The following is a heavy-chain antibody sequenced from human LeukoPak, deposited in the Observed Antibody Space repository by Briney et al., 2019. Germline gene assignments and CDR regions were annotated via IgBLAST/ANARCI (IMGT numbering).Heavy chain of an antibody. Sequence: PGGSLRLSCAASGFTFSSYSMSWVRQAPGKGLEWVANIKQDGSEKYYVDSVKGRFTISRDNAKNSLYLQMNSLRAEDTAVYYCARDPGGRAAAGFFDYWGQGTLVTVSS. CDR1: GFTFSSYS. D-gene: IGHD6-13*01. CDR3: ARDPGGRAAAGFFDY. J-gene: IGHJ4*02. CDR2: IKQDGSEK. V-gene: IGHV3-7*01.